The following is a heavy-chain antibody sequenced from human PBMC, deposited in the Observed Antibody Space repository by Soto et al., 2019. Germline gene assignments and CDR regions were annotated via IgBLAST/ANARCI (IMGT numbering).Heavy chain of an antibody. CDR2: ITWNGGSV. V-gene: IGHV3-9*01. Sequence: EEQLVESGGALVQPGRSLRLSCAASGFTFDDYAMHWVRQAPGKGLEWVSFITWNGGSVGYADSLKGRFTISRDNAKNSLYLQLSSLRTEDTAFYYCTRGYCSVGSCAFDIWGQGTMVTVS. J-gene: IGHJ3*02. CDR1: GFTFDDYA. D-gene: IGHD2-15*01. CDR3: TRGYCSVGSCAFDI.